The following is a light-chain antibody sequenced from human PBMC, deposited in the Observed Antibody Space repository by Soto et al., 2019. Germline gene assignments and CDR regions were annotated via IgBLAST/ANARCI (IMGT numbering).Light chain of an antibody. Sequence: DIQMTQSPSSVSASVGDRVTITCRASQGIRSWLAWYQQKPGTAPKLLIYAASTLQSGVPSRLSGSGSGTDFSLTISSLQPDDFATYYCQQANSFPITFGQGTRLEIK. J-gene: IGKJ5*01. CDR1: QGIRSW. V-gene: IGKV1-12*01. CDR3: QQANSFPIT. CDR2: AAS.